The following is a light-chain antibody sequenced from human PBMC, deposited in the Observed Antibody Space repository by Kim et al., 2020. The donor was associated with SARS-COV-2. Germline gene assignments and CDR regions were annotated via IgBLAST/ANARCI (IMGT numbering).Light chain of an antibody. V-gene: IGKV1-33*01. CDR3: QQYDNLLPLT. J-gene: IGKJ4*01. Sequence: DIQMTQSPSSLSASVGDRVTITLQASQDISNYLNWYQQKPGKAPKLLIYDASNLETGVPSRFSGSGSGTDFTFTISSLQPEDIATYYCQQYDNLLPLTFGGGTKVDIK. CDR1: QDISNY. CDR2: DAS.